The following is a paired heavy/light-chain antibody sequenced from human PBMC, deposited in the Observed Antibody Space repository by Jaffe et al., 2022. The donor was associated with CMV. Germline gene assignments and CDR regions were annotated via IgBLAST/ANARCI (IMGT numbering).Light chain of an antibody. CDR2: GAS. Sequence: EIVMTQSPVTLSVSPGERATLSCRASQSVSSNLAWYQQKPGQAPRLLIYGASTRATGIPARFSGSGSGTEFTLTISSLQSEDFAVYYCQQYNNWPRAFGGGTKVEIK. CDR3: QQYNNWPRA. V-gene: IGKV3-15*01. CDR1: QSVSSN. J-gene: IGKJ4*01.
Heavy chain of an antibody. CDR2: ISGGGGST. CDR1: GFTFSNYA. J-gene: IGHJ1*01. Sequence: EVHLVESGGGLVQPGGSLRLSCAASGFTFSNYAMSWVRQAPGKGLEWVSAISGGGGSTYYADSVKGRFTISRDNSKNTLDLQMNTLRAEDTAVYYCAKVAGSSGYYPSSWGQGTLVTVSS. D-gene: IGHD3-22*01. V-gene: IGHV3-23*04. CDR3: AKVAGSSGYYPSS.